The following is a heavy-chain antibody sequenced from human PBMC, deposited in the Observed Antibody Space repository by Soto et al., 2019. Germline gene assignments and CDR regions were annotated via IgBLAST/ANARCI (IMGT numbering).Heavy chain of an antibody. J-gene: IGHJ5*02. V-gene: IGHV1-69*13. CDR2: IIPIFGTA. Sequence: SVRVSCKASGGTFSSYAISWVRQAPGQGLEWMGGIIPIFGTANYAQKFQGRVTITADESTSTAYMELSSLRSEDTAVYYCSRDHYYDSSGYYLNNWFDPWGQGTLVTGSS. CDR1: GGTFSSYA. CDR3: SRDHYYDSSGYYLNNWFDP. D-gene: IGHD3-22*01.